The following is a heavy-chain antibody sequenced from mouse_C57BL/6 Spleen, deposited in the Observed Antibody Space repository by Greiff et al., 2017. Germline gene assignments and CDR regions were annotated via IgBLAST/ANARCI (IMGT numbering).Heavy chain of an antibody. Sequence: EVQLQQSGPELVKPGASVKMSCKASGYTFTDYNMHWVKQSHGKSLEWIGYINPNNGGTSYNQKFKGKATLTVNKSSSTAYMELRSLTSEDSAVYYCARLGDYYGSSPFAYWGQGTLVTVSA. D-gene: IGHD1-1*01. CDR2: INPNNGGT. CDR3: ARLGDYYGSSPFAY. CDR1: GYTFTDYN. J-gene: IGHJ3*01. V-gene: IGHV1-22*01.